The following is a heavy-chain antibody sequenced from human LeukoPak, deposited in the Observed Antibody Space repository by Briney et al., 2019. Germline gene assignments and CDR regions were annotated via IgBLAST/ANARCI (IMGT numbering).Heavy chain of an antibody. J-gene: IGHJ5*02. Sequence: SVKVSCKASGYTFTGYYMHWVRQAPGQGLEWMGGIIPIFGTANYAQKFQGRVTITADESTSTAYMELSSLRSEDTAVYYCARDLSWFDPWGQGTLVTVSS. CDR1: GYTFTGYY. D-gene: IGHD3-9*01. CDR3: ARDLSWFDP. CDR2: IIPIFGTA. V-gene: IGHV1-69*13.